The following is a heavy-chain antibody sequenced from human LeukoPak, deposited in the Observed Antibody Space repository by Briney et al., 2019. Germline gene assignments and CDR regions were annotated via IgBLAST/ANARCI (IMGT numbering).Heavy chain of an antibody. V-gene: IGHV3-30-3*01. CDR2: ISYDGSNK. D-gene: IGHD1-26*01. CDR3: AREQFGGPLGATTHFDY. CDR1: GFTFSSYA. J-gene: IGHJ4*02. Sequence: GRSLRLSCGASGFTFSSYAMHWVRQAPGKGLEWVAVISYDGSNKYYADSVKGRFTISRDNSKNTLYLQMNSLRAEDTAVYYCAREQFGGPLGATTHFDYWGQGTLVTVSS.